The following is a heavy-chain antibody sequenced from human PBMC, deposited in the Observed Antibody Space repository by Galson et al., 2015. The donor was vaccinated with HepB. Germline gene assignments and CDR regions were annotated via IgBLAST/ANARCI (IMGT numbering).Heavy chain of an antibody. Sequence: SLRLSCAASGFTFDDYAMHWVRQAPGEGLEWGSGISWNSGSIGYADSVKGRFTISRDNAKNSLYLQMNSLTAEDTALYYCAKAMVQWLAAEYFQHWGQGTLVTVSS. D-gene: IGHD6-19*01. CDR2: ISWNSGSI. J-gene: IGHJ1*01. V-gene: IGHV3-9*01. CDR3: AKAMVQWLAAEYFQH. CDR1: GFTFDDYA.